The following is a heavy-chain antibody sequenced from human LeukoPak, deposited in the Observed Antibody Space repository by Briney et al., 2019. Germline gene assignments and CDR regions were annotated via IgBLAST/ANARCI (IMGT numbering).Heavy chain of an antibody. J-gene: IGHJ4*02. CDR1: GFTFGEYG. CDR2: INWNVLNT. Sequence: GGSLRPSCAASGFTFGEYGMSWVRQAPGKWLGWVSSINWNVLNTAYADSVKGRFTIATDTPKDSLYLQLNSPRAEDTALYYCARDRGWLQYIDYWGQGTLVTVSS. D-gene: IGHD5-24*01. CDR3: ARDRGWLQYIDY. V-gene: IGHV3-20*04.